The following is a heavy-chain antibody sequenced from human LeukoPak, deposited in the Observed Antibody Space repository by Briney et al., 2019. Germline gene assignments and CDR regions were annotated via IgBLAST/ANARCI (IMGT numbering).Heavy chain of an antibody. CDR3: ARMYYYGSGSSLYNWFDP. J-gene: IGHJ5*02. CDR1: GGSISSGGYS. CDR2: IYHSGST. D-gene: IGHD3-10*01. Sequence: SQTLSLTCAVSGGSISSGGYSWSWIRQPPGKGLEWIGYIYHSGSTYYNPSLKSRVTISVDTSKNQFSLKLSSVTAADTAVYYCARMYYYGSGSSLYNWFDPWGQGTLVTVSS. V-gene: IGHV4-30-2*02.